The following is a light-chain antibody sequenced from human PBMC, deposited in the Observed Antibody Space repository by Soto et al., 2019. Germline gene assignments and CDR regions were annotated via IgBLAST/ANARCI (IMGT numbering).Light chain of an antibody. V-gene: IGKV3-20*01. CDR1: QSVSSSY. CDR3: QQYGRTPRT. Sequence: EIVRTQSPGTLSLSPGERATLSCRASQSVSSSYLAWYQQKPGQAPRLLIYGTSSRATGIPERFSGSGSGTDFTLTISRLEPEDFAVYYCQQYGRTPRTFGPGTKVDIK. J-gene: IGKJ1*01. CDR2: GTS.